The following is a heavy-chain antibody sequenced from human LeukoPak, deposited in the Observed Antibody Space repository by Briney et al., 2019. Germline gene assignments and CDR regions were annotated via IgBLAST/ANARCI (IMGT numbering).Heavy chain of an antibody. CDR1: GYTLTELS. D-gene: IGHD3-22*01. V-gene: IGHV1-24*01. Sequence: ASVKVSCKVSGYTLTELSMHWVRQAPGKGLEWMGGFDPEDGETIYAQKFRGRVTMTEDTSTDTAYMELSSLRSEDTAVYYCATAKYYYDRFDPWGQGTLVTVSS. CDR2: FDPEDGET. CDR3: ATAKYYYDRFDP. J-gene: IGHJ5*02.